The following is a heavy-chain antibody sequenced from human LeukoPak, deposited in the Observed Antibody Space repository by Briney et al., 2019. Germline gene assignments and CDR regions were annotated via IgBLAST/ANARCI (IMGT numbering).Heavy chain of an antibody. CDR3: ARGVMDFGVVNYYYYMDV. CDR1: GYTFTSYD. Sequence: ASVKVSCKASGYTFTSYDINWVRQATGQGLEWMGWMNPNSGNTGYAQKFQGRVTMTRNTSISTAYMELSSLRSEGTAVYYCARGVMDFGVVNYYYYMDVWGKGTTVTVSS. D-gene: IGHD3-3*01. V-gene: IGHV1-8*01. CDR2: MNPNSGNT. J-gene: IGHJ6*03.